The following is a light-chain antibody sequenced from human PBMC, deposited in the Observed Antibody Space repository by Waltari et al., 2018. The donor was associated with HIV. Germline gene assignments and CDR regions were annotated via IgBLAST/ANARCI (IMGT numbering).Light chain of an antibody. V-gene: IGLV2-14*01. CDR3: CSYTSAATWV. CDR2: EVS. CDR1: NSDIGSYDL. J-gene: IGLJ3*02. Sequence: QSALTQPASVSGSRGPSITISCTGTNSDIGSYDLLSWYQQHPGDATKLIIYEVSYRPSGVSDRFSGSKSINAASLTISGLQADDEADYYCCSYTSAATWVFGGGTKVTVL.